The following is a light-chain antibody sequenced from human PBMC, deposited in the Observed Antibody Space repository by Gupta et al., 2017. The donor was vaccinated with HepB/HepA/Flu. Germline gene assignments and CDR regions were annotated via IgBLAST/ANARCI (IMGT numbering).Light chain of an antibody. J-gene: IGLJ2*01. CDR3: ADSHDSVDAPV. V-gene: IGLV1-44*01. CDR2: HND. CDR1: TSNIGVNT. Sequence: QSVLTQPPSASGTPGQRVTISCSGSTSNIGVNTVNWYQHLPGSAPKLLMYHNDQRPSGVPARFSSSKAGTYASPAIIGLTSGDEAVDYCADSHDSVDAPVFGGGTKLTVL.